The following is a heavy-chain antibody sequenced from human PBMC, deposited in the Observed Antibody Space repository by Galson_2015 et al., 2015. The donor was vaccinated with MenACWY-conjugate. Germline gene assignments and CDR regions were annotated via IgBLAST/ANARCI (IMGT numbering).Heavy chain of an antibody. Sequence: QSGAEVKKPGESLTISCKGSGYSFPNYWVGWVRQMPGRGLEWMGLIEPHNSNTRYSPSFQGQVTISADESISTAFLQWSSLKASDTAMYYCARHPPGGRGMDVWGRGTTVTVSS. CDR2: IEPHNSNT. CDR1: GYSFPNYW. D-gene: IGHD1-26*01. V-gene: IGHV5-51*01. CDR3: ARHPPGGRGMDV. J-gene: IGHJ6*02.